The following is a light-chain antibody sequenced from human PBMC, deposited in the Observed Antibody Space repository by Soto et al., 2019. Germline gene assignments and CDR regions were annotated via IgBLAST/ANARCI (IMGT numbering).Light chain of an antibody. CDR1: VSNIGRNT. CDR3: CSYAGSYTWV. J-gene: IGLJ1*01. V-gene: IGLV1-44*01. Sequence: QAVLTQPPSVSGTPGQRVTISCSGTVSNIGRNTVNWYQQVPGAAPQLLIYTNNQRPSGVPDRFSGFKSGTSLVISGLRPEDEADYYCCSYAGSYTWVFGTGSQVTVL. CDR2: TNN.